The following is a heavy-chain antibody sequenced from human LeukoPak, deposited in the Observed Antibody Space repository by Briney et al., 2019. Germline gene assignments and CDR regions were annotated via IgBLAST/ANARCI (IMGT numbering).Heavy chain of an antibody. CDR3: TTGSDLDY. Sequence: GGSLRLSCAASGFTFSNAWMSWVRQAPGKGLEWVGRIKGKPDGCTTDYAAPVKDKFTISTDDSKNTLYLQMNSLRTEDTAVYYCTTGSDLDYWGQGTLVTVSS. CDR2: IKGKPDGCTT. J-gene: IGHJ4*02. CDR1: GFTFSNAW. V-gene: IGHV3-15*01. D-gene: IGHD3-3*01.